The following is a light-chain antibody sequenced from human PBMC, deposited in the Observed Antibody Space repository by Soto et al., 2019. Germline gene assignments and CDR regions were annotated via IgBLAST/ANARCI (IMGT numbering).Light chain of an antibody. V-gene: IGLV1-47*01. Sequence: QSVLTQPPSASGTPGQRVNISCSGSSSNIGSNYVYWYRQFPGTAPKLLIQRNNQRPSGVPARFSGSKSGTSASLAISGLRSEDEADYYCQSYDSGLGGYVIFGGGTKLTVL. CDR2: RNN. J-gene: IGLJ2*01. CDR3: QSYDSGLGGYVI. CDR1: SSNIGSNY.